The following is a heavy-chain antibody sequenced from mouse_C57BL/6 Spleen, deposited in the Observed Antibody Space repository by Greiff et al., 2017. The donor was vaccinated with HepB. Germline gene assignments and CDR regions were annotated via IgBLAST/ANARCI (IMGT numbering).Heavy chain of an antibody. CDR3: ARPYGNSSYAMDC. D-gene: IGHD2-1*01. CDR1: GYAFTNYL. V-gene: IGHV1-54*01. CDR2: INPGSGGT. J-gene: IGHJ4*01. Sequence: QVQLQQSGAELVRPGTSVKVSCKASGYAFTNYLIEWVKQRPGQGLEWIGVINPGSGGTNYNEKFKGKATLTADKSSSTAYMQLSSLTSEGSAVYFCARPYGNSSYAMDCWGQGTSVTVSS.